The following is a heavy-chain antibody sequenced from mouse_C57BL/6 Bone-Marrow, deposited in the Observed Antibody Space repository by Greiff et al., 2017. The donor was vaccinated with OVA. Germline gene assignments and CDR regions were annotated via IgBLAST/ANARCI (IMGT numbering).Heavy chain of an antibody. Sequence: DVKLVESGGGLVQPKGSLKLSCAASGFSFNTYAMNWVRQAPGKGLEWVARIRSKSNNYATYYADSVKDRFTISRDDSESMLYLQMNNLKTEDTAMYYCVRGSAWFAYWGQGTLVTVSA. J-gene: IGHJ3*01. CDR3: VRGSAWFAY. CDR2: IRSKSNNYAT. CDR1: GFSFNTYA. V-gene: IGHV10-1*01.